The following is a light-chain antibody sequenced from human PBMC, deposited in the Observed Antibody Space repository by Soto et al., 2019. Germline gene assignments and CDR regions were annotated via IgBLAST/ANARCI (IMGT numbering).Light chain of an antibody. CDR1: QSISSW. V-gene: IGKV1-5*03. CDR3: QHYNSYPWT. CDR2: KAS. J-gene: IGKJ1*01. Sequence: DIQMTQSPSTQSASVGDRVTITCRASQSISSWLAWYQQKPGKAPKFLIYKASNLGSGVPSRFSGSGSGTEFTLTISSLQPDDFATYYCQHYNSYPWTFGQGTKVEIK.